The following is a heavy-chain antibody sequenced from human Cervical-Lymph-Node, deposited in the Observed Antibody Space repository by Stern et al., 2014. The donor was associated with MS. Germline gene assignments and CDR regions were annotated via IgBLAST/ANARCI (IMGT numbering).Heavy chain of an antibody. CDR2: INTNTGNP. CDR1: GYTFTSYA. J-gene: IGHJ4*02. V-gene: IGHV7-4-1*02. CDR3: ARDLGHIRFLEWLSGLYDY. Sequence: QVQLVQSGSELKKPGASVKVSCKASGYTFTSYAMNWVRQAPGQGLEWMRWINTNTGNPTYAQGFTGRFVFSLDTSVSTAYLQISSLKAEDTAVYYCARDLGHIRFLEWLSGLYDYWGQGTLVTVSS. D-gene: IGHD3-3*01.